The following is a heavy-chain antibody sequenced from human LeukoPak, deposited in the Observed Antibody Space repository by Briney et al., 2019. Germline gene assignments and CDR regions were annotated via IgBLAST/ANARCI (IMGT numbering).Heavy chain of an antibody. CDR1: GYTFTNYY. CDR2: INSNRGGT. J-gene: IGHJ4*02. Sequence: ASVKVSCKASGYTFTNYYIHWVRQAPGQGLEWMGWINSNRGGTNYAQKFQGRVTMTRDTSISTAYMELRSVRSDDTAVYYCATFYSDSSGYYFFAYWGQGTLVTVSS. D-gene: IGHD3-22*01. CDR3: ATFYSDSSGYYFFAY. V-gene: IGHV1-2*02.